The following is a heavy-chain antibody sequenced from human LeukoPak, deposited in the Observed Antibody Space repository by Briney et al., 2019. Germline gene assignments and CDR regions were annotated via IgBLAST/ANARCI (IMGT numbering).Heavy chain of an antibody. J-gene: IGHJ4*02. Sequence: GGSLRLSCAASGFTFSNACMSWVRQAPGKGLEWVGRIKSRTDGATTEYASPVKGRFTISRDDSENTLDLQRNSLDTGDTAVYYCTTSSWGVDWGQGTLVIVSS. CDR3: TTSSWGVD. V-gene: IGHV3-15*01. CDR2: IKSRTDGATT. D-gene: IGHD1-26*01. CDR1: GFTFSNAC.